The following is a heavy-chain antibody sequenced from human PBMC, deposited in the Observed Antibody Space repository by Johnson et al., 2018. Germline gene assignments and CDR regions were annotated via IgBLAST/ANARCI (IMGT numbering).Heavy chain of an antibody. V-gene: IGHV3-64*01. CDR3: TSDAFHI. CDR1: GFILSKYG. J-gene: IGHJ3*02. Sequence: VQLVESGGGSAQXGGSLRLSCVASGFILSKYGLNWVRQAPGKGLEHVSTISTDGGITGYANSVKGRFTISRDNSKNTLFLQMGGLRTEDTAVYYCTSDAFHIWGQGTMVTVSS. CDR2: ISTDGGIT.